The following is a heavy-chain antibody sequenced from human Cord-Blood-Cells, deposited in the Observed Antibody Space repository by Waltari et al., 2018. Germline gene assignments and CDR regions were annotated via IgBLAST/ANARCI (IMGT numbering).Heavy chain of an antibody. D-gene: IGHD3-10*01. CDR1: RYTFTSYG. CDR3: ARLYGSGSYYIYPFDY. V-gene: IGHV1-18*01. CDR2: ISAYNANT. J-gene: IGHJ4*02. Sequence: VLLVQSGAEVKKPGASVKVSCKASRYTFTSYGISWVRQAPGQGLEWMGWISAYNANTNDAQNLQGRVTMTTDTSTSTAYMELRSLRSDDTAVYYCARLYGSGSYYIYPFDYWGQGTLVTVSS.